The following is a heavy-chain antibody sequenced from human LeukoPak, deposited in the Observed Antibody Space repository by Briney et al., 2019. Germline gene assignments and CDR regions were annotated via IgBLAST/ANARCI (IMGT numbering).Heavy chain of an antibody. CDR2: ISGSGSST. CDR3: ARVASGSYGMDV. D-gene: IGHD1-26*01. Sequence: GGSLRLSCAASGFTFTSYAMNWVRQAPGKGLEWVSTISGSGSSTYYVDSVKGRFTISRDNSKNTLYLQMNSLRAEDTAVYYCARVASGSYGMDVWGQGTTVTVSS. V-gene: IGHV3-23*01. CDR1: GFTFTSYA. J-gene: IGHJ6*02.